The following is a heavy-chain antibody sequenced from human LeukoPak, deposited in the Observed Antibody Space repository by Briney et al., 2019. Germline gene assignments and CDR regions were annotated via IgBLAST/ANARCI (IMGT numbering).Heavy chain of an antibody. J-gene: IGHJ6*02. Sequence: SETLSLTCTVSGGSISSSSYYGGWIRQPPGKGLEWIGRIFYSGITYYNPSFKSRVTMSVDTSKNQFSLKLSSVTAADTAVYFCARLYGSGYHYYGMDAWGQGTTVTVSS. V-gene: IGHV4-39*01. CDR3: ARLYGSGYHYYGMDA. D-gene: IGHD3-22*01. CDR1: GGSISSSSYY. CDR2: IFYSGIT.